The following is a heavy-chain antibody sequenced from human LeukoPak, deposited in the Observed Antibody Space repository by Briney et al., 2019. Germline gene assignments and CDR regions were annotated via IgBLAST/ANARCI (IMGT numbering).Heavy chain of an antibody. D-gene: IGHD4-17*01. V-gene: IGHV3-21*01. J-gene: IGHJ3*02. Sequence: GGSLRLSCAASGFTFSSYSMNWVRQAPGKGLEWVSSISSSSAYIYYADSVKGRFTISRDNAKNSLYLQMNSLRAEDTAGYYCGRESGNDYGEGFDIWGQGTMVTVSS. CDR1: GFTFSSYS. CDR3: GRESGNDYGEGFDI. CDR2: ISSSSAYI.